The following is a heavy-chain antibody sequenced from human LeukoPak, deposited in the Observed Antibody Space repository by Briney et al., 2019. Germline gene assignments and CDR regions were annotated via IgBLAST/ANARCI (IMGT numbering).Heavy chain of an antibody. J-gene: IGHJ5*02. CDR2: IYHSGST. V-gene: IGHV4-4*02. CDR3: AREIAVAGTRSYNWFDP. D-gene: IGHD6-19*01. CDR1: GGSISSSNW. Sequence: SGALSLTCAVSGGSISSSNWWSWVRQPPRKGLEWIGEIYHSGSTDYNPSLKSRVTISVDKSKNQFSLKLSSVTAADTAVYYCAREIAVAGTRSYNWFDPWGQGTLVTVSS.